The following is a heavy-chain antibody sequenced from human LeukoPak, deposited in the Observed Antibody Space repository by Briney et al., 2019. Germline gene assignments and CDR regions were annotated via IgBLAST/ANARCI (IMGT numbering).Heavy chain of an antibody. D-gene: IGHD6-13*01. V-gene: IGHV4-34*01. CDR2: VHHSGST. CDR3: ARGLISAAGSFQH. J-gene: IGHJ1*01. Sequence: SWVRKPPRKGLEWIGEVHHSGSTNYNPSLKSRVTVSVDTSRNQFSLKLSSVTAADTAVYYCARGLISAAGSFQHWGQGTLVTVSS.